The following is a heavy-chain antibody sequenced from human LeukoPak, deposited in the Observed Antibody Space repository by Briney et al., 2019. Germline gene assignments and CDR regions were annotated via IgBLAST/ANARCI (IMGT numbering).Heavy chain of an antibody. CDR1: GYSFTSYW. CDR2: IYPGDSDT. CDR3: ARRSPGSSWFSDYGMDV. V-gene: IGHV5-51*01. Sequence: GESLKISCKGSGYSFTSYWIGWVRQMPGKGLEWMGVIYPGDSDTRYSPSFQGQVTISADKSISTAYLQWSSLKASDTAMYYCARRSPGSSWFSDYGMDVWGQGTLVTVSS. D-gene: IGHD6-13*01. J-gene: IGHJ6*02.